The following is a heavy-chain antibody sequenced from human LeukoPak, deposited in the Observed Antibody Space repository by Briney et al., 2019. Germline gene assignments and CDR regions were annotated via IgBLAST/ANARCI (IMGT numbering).Heavy chain of an antibody. J-gene: IGHJ2*01. CDR2: IGAGGTFT. D-gene: IGHD6-13*01. CDR3: AKLRGAEYMQHQFDY. Sequence: GGSLTLSCTASGFTFSSYAMNWVRQAPGKGLEWVSDIGAGGTFTYYPDSVKGRFTIFRDNSSNTLYLQMNSLRAEDGGVYFCAKLRGAEYMQHQFDYWGGGTVVTVP. V-gene: IGHV3-23*01. CDR1: GFTFSSYA.